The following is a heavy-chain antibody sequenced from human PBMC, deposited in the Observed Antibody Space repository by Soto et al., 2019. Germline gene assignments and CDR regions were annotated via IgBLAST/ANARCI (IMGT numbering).Heavy chain of an antibody. CDR3: AKDNHPGYCSSTSCDGDFDY. Sequence: GGSLRLSCAASGFTFSSYAMSWVRQAPGKGLEWVSAISGSGGSTYYADSVKGRFTISRDNSKNTLYLQMNSLRAEDTAVYYCAKDNHPGYCSSTSCDGDFDYWGQGTLVTVSS. J-gene: IGHJ4*02. D-gene: IGHD2-2*01. V-gene: IGHV3-23*01. CDR1: GFTFSSYA. CDR2: ISGSGGST.